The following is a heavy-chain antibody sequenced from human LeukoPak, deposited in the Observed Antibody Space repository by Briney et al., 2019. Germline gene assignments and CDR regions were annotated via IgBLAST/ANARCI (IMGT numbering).Heavy chain of an antibody. CDR3: ARGIAAAGLYYYYYMDV. Sequence: SVKVSCKASGGTFSSYAISWVRQAPGQGLEWKGRIIPIFGTANYAQKFQGRVTITTDESTSTAYMELSSLRSEDTAVYYCARGIAAAGLYYYYYMDVWGKGTTVTVSS. D-gene: IGHD6-13*01. J-gene: IGHJ6*03. CDR2: IIPIFGTA. CDR1: GGTFSSYA. V-gene: IGHV1-69*05.